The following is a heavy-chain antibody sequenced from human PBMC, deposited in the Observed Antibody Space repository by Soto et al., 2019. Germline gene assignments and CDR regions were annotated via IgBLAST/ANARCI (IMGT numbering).Heavy chain of an antibody. CDR2: ITWDGGSK. Sequence: GGSLRLSCTASGFTFDDHTMHWVRQAPGKGLEWVSLITWDGGSKHYVDSVKGRFTISRDNSKDSLYLQMNSLTTEDTAFYYCAKERRGQGEGSSWYYFDYWGQGTLVTV. J-gene: IGHJ4*02. CDR3: AKERRGQGEGSSWYYFDY. V-gene: IGHV3-43*01. CDR1: GFTFDDHT. D-gene: IGHD6-13*01.